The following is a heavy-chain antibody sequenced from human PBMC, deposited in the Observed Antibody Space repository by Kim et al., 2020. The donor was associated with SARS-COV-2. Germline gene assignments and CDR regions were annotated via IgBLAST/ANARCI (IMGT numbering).Heavy chain of an antibody. CDR3: ARVFWWGYRYLDF. J-gene: IGHJ4*02. Sequence: YAPGFTGRFVFSLDTSVSTAYLQISSLEAEDTALYYCARVFWWGYRYLDFWGQGTLVTVSS. V-gene: IGHV7-4-1*02. D-gene: IGHD3-16*02.